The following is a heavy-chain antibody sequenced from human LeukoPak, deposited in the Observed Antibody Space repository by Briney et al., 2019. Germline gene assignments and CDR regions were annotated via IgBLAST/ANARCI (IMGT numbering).Heavy chain of an antibody. CDR3: ARPTNDILTGFLPFDI. D-gene: IGHD3-9*01. CDR1: GYTFTSYG. V-gene: IGHV1-18*01. J-gene: IGHJ3*02. CDR2: ISAYNGNT. Sequence: ASVKVSCKASGYTFTSYGISWVRQAPGQGLEWMGWISAYNGNTNYAQKLQGRVTMTTDTSTSTAYMELRSLRSDDTAVYYCARPTNDILTGFLPFDIWGQGTMVTVSS.